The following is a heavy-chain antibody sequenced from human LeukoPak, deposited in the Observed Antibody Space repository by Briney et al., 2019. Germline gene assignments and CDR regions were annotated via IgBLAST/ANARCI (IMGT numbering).Heavy chain of an antibody. CDR1: GGSISSYY. Sequence: SETLSLTCTVSGGSISSYYWSWIRQTPGKGLEWIGYISYSGSTNYNPSLKSRVTMSVDTSKNQFSLKLSSVTAADTAVYYCARGMGGPDYWGQGTLVTVSS. CDR2: ISYSGST. J-gene: IGHJ4*02. CDR3: ARGMGGPDY. V-gene: IGHV4-59*01. D-gene: IGHD2-15*01.